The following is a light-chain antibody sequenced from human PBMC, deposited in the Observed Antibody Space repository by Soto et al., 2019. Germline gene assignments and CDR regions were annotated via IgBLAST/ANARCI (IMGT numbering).Light chain of an antibody. CDR2: DAS. CDR3: QQYNSYSAYT. CDR1: QSISSW. Sequence: DIQMTQSPSTLSASVVDRVTITCRASQSISSWLAWYQQKPGKAPKLLIYDASSLESGVPSRFRGSGSGTEFTLNISSLQPDDFATYYCQQYNSYSAYTFGQGTKLEIK. V-gene: IGKV1-5*01. J-gene: IGKJ2*01.